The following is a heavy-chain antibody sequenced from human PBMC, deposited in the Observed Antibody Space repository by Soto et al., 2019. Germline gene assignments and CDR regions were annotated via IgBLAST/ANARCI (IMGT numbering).Heavy chain of an antibody. D-gene: IGHD3-3*01. V-gene: IGHV6-1*01. CDR2: TYYRSKWYN. CDR3: ARATTIRFLEWSSTPHGMDV. Sequence: SQTLSLTCAISGDSVSSNSAAWNWIRQSPSRGLEWLGRTYYRSKWYNDYAVSVKSRITINPDTSKSQFSLQLNSVTPEDTAVYYCARATTIRFLEWSSTPHGMDVWGQGTTVTVSS. CDR1: GDSVSSNSAA. J-gene: IGHJ6*02.